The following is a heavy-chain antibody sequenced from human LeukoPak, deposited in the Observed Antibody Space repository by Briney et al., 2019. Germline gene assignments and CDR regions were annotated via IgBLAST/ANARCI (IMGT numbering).Heavy chain of an antibody. CDR1: GGTFSSYA. Sequence: GSSVKVSCKASGGTFSSYAISWVRQAPGQGLEWMGRIIPILGIANYAQKFQGRVTITADKSTSTAYMELSSLRSEDTAVYYCAFSSGYYPIYYYYGMDVRGQGTTVTVSS. V-gene: IGHV1-69*04. J-gene: IGHJ6*02. CDR2: IIPILGIA. CDR3: AFSSGYYPIYYYYGMDV. D-gene: IGHD3-22*01.